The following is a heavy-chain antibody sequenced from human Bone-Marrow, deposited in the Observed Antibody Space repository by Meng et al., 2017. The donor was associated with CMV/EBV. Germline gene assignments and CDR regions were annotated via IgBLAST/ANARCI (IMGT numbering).Heavy chain of an antibody. J-gene: IGHJ3*01. D-gene: IGHD5-18*01. CDR1: GFTFSSYA. CDR2: ITVSGLTT. Sequence: GESLKISCVASGFTFSSYAMTWVRQAPGKGLQWVSRITVSGLTTYYAESVKGRFTISRDNSKNTVFLQMNSLRAEDTAIYYCAKDSVEYSYGSAFDLWGQGTMVTVSS. V-gene: IGHV3-23*01. CDR3: AKDSVEYSYGSAFDL.